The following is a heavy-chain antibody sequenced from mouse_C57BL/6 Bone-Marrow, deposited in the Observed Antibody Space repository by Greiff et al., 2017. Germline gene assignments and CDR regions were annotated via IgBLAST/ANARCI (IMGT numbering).Heavy chain of an antibody. J-gene: IGHJ2*01. CDR3: ESKGTADD. D-gene: IGHD1-2*01. CDR2: IYPTDGST. CDR1: GYTFTSYD. Sequence: QVQLKESGPELVKPGASVKLSCKASGYTFTSYDINWVKQRPGQGLVWIGWIYPTDGSTKYNETFKGKATLPVDTSSSPPSMALHSLTSEDSAVYFGESKGTADDWGKGTTLTVSS. V-gene: IGHV1-85*01.